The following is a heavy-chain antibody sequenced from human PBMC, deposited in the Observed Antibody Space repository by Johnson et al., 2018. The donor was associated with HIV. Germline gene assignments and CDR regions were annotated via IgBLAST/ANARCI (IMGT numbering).Heavy chain of an antibody. CDR2: VFSGDNT. D-gene: IGHD5-24*01. V-gene: IGHV3-66*01. J-gene: IGHJ3*02. CDR3: ARSCRDGYTCNAFDI. Sequence: VQLVESGGGVVRPGGSLRLSCAASGFTLSFYWMTWVRQAPGKGLEWVSIVFSGDNTYYADSVKGRFTISRDNSKNTLYLQMNSLRAEDTAVYYCARSCRDGYTCNAFDIWGQGTMVTVSS. CDR1: GFTLSFYW.